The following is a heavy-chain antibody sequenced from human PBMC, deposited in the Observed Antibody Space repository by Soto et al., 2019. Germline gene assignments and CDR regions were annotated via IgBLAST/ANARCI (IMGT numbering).Heavy chain of an antibody. CDR3: ARADSSGWYSRPIDY. D-gene: IGHD6-19*01. V-gene: IGHV1-2*04. J-gene: IGHJ4*02. CDR2: IDPNSGAR. Sequence: QVQLVQSGAEVKKPGASVKVSCKASGYTFTGNFMHWVRQAPGQGLEWMGWIDPNSGARKYAQQFQGWVTMTRDTSISTAYMELSRLRSDDTAVYYCARADSSGWYSRPIDYWGQGTLVTVSS. CDR1: GYTFTGNF.